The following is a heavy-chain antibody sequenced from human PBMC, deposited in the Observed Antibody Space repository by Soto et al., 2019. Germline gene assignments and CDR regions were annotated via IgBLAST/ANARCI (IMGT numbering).Heavy chain of an antibody. CDR2: IIPIFGTA. CDR1: GGTFSSYA. V-gene: IGHV1-69*13. D-gene: IGHD2-15*01. J-gene: IGHJ4*02. CDR3: AREVDYCSGGSCYITEDY. Sequence: SVKVSCKASGGTFSSYAISWVRQAPGQGLEWMGGIIPIFGTANYAQKFQGRVTITADESTSTAYMELSSLRSEDTAVYYCAREVDYCSGGSCYITEDYWGQVTLVTVSS.